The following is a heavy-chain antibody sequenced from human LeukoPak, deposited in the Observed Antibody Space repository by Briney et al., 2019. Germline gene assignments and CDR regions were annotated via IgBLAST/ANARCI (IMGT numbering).Heavy chain of an antibody. J-gene: IGHJ4*02. D-gene: IGHD3-3*01. V-gene: IGHV3-7*01. Sequence: QPGGSLRLSCAASGFTFSTYWMSWVRQAPGKGLEWVADMRQDGSEKYYVDSVKGRFTISRDNGKNPLYLQMNSLRVEDTAVYYCARDRGDFWSGYFDYWGQGTLVTVSS. CDR2: MRQDGSEK. CDR1: GFTFSTYW. CDR3: ARDRGDFWSGYFDY.